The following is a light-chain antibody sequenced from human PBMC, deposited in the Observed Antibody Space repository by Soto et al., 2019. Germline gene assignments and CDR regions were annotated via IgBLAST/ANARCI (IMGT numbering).Light chain of an antibody. J-gene: IGLJ2*01. CDR1: SSDVGGYNY. CDR2: EVS. CDR3: SSYTGSSTVV. Sequence: QSALTQPASVSGSPGQSITISCTGTSSDVGGYNYVSWYQQHPGKAPKLMIYEVSNRPSGVSNRFSGSKSGNTASLSISGRQAEDEADYYCSSYTGSSTVVVGGGTKLTVL. V-gene: IGLV2-14*01.